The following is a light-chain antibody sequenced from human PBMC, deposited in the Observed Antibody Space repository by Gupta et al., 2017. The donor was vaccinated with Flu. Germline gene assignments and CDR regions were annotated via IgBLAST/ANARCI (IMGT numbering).Light chain of an antibody. J-gene: IGKJ3*01. CDR2: LGS. V-gene: IGKV2-28*01. CDR1: QGLLYSNGYNY. CDR3: MQALQAPFT. Sequence: ISCTSSQGLLYSNGYNYLDWYLQKPGQSPQLLIYLGSNRASGVPDRFSGSGSGTDFTLKISRVEAEDVGVYYCMQALQAPFTFGPGTKVDIK.